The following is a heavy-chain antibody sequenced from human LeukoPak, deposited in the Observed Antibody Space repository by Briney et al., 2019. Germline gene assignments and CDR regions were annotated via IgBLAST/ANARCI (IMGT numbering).Heavy chain of an antibody. Sequence: GGSLRLSCAASGFTFSSYSMNWVRQAPGKGLEWVSSISSSSSYIYYADSVKGRFTISRDNAKNSLYLQMNSLRAEDTAVYYCARDFWSGHTHLYYYYGMDVWGQGTTVTVSS. V-gene: IGHV3-21*01. J-gene: IGHJ6*02. CDR3: ARDFWSGHTHLYYYYGMDV. CDR2: ISSSSSYI. D-gene: IGHD3-3*01. CDR1: GFTFSSYS.